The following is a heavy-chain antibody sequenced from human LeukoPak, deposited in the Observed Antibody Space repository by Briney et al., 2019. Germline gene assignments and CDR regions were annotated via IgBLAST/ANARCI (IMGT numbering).Heavy chain of an antibody. CDR3: ARARTYNSGWSYYFDY. V-gene: IGHV3-66*01. D-gene: IGHD6-19*01. Sequence: PGGSLRLSCAASGFIVSDHYMGWVRQAPGKGLDWVSVMYSSGNIHYADSVEGRFTISRDNSKNTLYLQMNSVRAEDTAVYYCARARTYNSGWSYYFDYWGQGTLVTVSS. CDR2: MYSSGNI. J-gene: IGHJ4*02. CDR1: GFIVSDHY.